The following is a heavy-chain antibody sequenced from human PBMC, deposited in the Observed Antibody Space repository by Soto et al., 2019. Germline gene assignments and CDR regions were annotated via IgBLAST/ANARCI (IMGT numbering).Heavy chain of an antibody. CDR1: GYTFTSYG. CDR3: ARMNYYGSGSHGNWFDP. J-gene: IGHJ5*02. CDR2: ISAYNGNT. D-gene: IGHD3-10*01. V-gene: IGHV1-18*01. Sequence: QVPLVQSGAEVKKPGASVKVSCKASGYTFTSYGISWVRQAPGQGLEWRGWISAYNGNTNYAQKLQGRVTMTTDTSTSTAYMELRSLRSDDTAVYYCARMNYYGSGSHGNWFDPWGQGTLVTVSS.